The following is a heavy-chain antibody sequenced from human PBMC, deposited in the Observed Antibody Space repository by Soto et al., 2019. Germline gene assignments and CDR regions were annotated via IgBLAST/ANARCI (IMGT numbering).Heavy chain of an antibody. Sequence: SETLSLTCTVSGGSISSYYGSWIRQPAGKGLEWIGRIYTSGSTNYNPSLKSRVTMSVDTSKNQFSLKLSSVTAADTAVYYCARDRQQLVPYYFDYWGQGTLVTVSS. D-gene: IGHD6-13*01. CDR1: GGSISSYY. CDR2: IYTSGST. V-gene: IGHV4-4*07. J-gene: IGHJ4*02. CDR3: ARDRQQLVPYYFDY.